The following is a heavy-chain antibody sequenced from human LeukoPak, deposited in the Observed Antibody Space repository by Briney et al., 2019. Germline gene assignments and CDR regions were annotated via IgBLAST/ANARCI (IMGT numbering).Heavy chain of an antibody. CDR1: GFTFSSYG. Sequence: GRSLRLSCAASGFTFSSYGMHWVRQAPGKGLEWVAVISYDGSNKYYADSVKGRFTISRDNSKNTLYLQMNSLRAEDTAVYYCARRIANRNWFDPWGQGTLVTVSS. V-gene: IGHV3-30*03. J-gene: IGHJ5*02. CDR2: ISYDGSNK. CDR3: ARRIANRNWFDP. D-gene: IGHD1/OR15-1a*01.